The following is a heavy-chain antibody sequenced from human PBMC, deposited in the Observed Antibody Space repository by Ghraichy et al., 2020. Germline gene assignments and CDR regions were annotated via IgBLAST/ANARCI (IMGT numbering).Heavy chain of an antibody. V-gene: IGHV3-23*01. CDR3: AKDEQLNT. Sequence: GGSLRLSCAASGFTFSDYDMNWVRQAPGKGLEWVSTISSSGSNTYYADSVRGRFTISRDNFKDTLYWQMNSLRAEDTAVYYCAKDEQLNTWGHGTLVTVSS. D-gene: IGHD2-2*01. J-gene: IGHJ5*01. CDR1: GFTFSDYD. CDR2: ISSSGSNT.